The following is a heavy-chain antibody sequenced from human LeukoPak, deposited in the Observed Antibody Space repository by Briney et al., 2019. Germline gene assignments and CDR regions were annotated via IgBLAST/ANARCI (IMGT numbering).Heavy chain of an antibody. J-gene: IGHJ6*03. CDR3: ARDLVPATESPYYYYYYMDV. CDR1: GYNFPGYY. Sequence: ASVKVSCKASGYNFPGYYMHWVRQAPGQGLEWMGWIDPNSGGTKFAQKFQGRVTMTRDTSISTAYMELSRLRSDDTAVYYCARDLVPATESPYYYYYYMDVWGKGTTVTVSS. V-gene: IGHV1-2*02. CDR2: IDPNSGGT. D-gene: IGHD2-2*01.